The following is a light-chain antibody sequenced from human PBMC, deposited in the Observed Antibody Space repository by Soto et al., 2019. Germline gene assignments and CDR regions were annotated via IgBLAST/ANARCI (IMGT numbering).Light chain of an antibody. V-gene: IGKV3-15*01. CDR3: QQYNNWPPIT. CDR2: GAS. J-gene: IGKJ5*01. Sequence: EIVMTQSPATLSVSPGERATLSCRASQGVSSNLAWYQQKPGQAPRLLIYGASTRATGIPARFSGSGSGTEFTLTINSLQSEDFAVYSCQQYNNWPPITFGQGTRLEIK. CDR1: QGVSSN.